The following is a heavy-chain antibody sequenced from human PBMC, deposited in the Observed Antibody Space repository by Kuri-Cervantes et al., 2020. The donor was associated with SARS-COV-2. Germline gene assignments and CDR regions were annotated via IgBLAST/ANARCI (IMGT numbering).Heavy chain of an antibody. CDR1: GFTFSSYW. D-gene: IGHD4-23*01. CDR2: IKQDGSEK. V-gene: IGHV3-7*04. Sequence: GGSLRLSCAASGFTFSSYWMSWVRQAPGKGLECVANIKQDGSEKYYVDSVKGRFTISRDNAKNSLYLQMNSLRDEDTAVYYCARCARLRWDFDYWGQGTLVTVSS. J-gene: IGHJ4*02. CDR3: ARCARLRWDFDY.